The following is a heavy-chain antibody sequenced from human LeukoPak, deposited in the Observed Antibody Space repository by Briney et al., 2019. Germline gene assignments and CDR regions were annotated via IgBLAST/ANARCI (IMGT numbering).Heavy chain of an antibody. CDR1: GVSFSGQY. Sequence: NPSETLSLICSVYGVSFSGQYWSWIRQPPGKGLEWIGEINHSGSTNYNPSLKSRVTISVDTSKNQFSLKLSSVTAADTAVYYCASARFTNSTGYYSDYWGQGTLVTVSS. V-gene: IGHV4-34*01. J-gene: IGHJ4*02. D-gene: IGHD3-22*01. CDR2: INHSGST. CDR3: ASARFTNSTGYYSDY.